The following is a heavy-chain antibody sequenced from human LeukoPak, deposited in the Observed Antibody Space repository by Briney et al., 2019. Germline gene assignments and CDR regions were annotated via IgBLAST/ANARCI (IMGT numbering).Heavy chain of an antibody. CDR1: GFTFSSYA. J-gene: IGHJ4*02. Sequence: GGSLRLSCAASGFTFSSYAMHWVRQAPGKGLEWVAVISYDGSNKYYADSVKGRFTISRDNSKNTLYLQVNSLRAEDTAVYYCARDYGDYVLLDYWGQGTLVTVSS. V-gene: IGHV3-30-3*01. CDR3: ARDYGDYVLLDY. CDR2: ISYDGSNK. D-gene: IGHD4-17*01.